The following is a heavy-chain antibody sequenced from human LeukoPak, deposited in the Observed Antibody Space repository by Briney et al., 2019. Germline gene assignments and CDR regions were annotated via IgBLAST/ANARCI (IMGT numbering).Heavy chain of an antibody. J-gene: IGHJ4*02. V-gene: IGHV4-61*01. D-gene: IGHD2-2*01. CDR2: IYYSGST. Sequence: SETLSLTCTVSGGSVSSGSYYRSWIRQPPGKGLEWIGYIYYSGSTNYNPSLKSRVTISVDTSKNQFSLKLSSVTAADTAVYYCARDLCSSTSCYLDYWGQGTLVTVSS. CDR1: GGSVSSGSYY. CDR3: ARDLCSSTSCYLDY.